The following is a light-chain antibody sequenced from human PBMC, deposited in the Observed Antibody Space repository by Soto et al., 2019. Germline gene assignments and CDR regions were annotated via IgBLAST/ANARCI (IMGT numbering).Light chain of an antibody. CDR2: DAS. CDR3: QQYGSAIT. CDR1: QSVSNNY. V-gene: IGKV3-20*01. J-gene: IGKJ5*01. Sequence: IVFTQSPCTLSLSPGERATLSCRASQSVSNNYLAWYQQKPGQAPRLLIYDASNRATGIPARFSGSGSGTDFTLTISSLEPEDFAVYYCQQYGSAITFGQGTRLEN.